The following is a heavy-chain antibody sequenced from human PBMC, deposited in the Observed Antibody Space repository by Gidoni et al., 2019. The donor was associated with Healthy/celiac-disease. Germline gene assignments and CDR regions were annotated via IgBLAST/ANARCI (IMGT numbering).Heavy chain of an antibody. CDR1: GGTFSSYA. CDR2: IIPIFGTA. D-gene: IGHD2-2*01. J-gene: IGHJ5*02. V-gene: IGHV1-69*01. CDR3: ARSGVVPAARAYNWFDP. Sequence: QVQLVQSGAEVKKPGSSVKVSCKASGGTFSSYAISWVRPAPGQGLAWMGGIIPIFGTANYAQKFQGRVTITADESTSTAYMELSSLRSEDTAVYYCARSGVVPAARAYNWFDPWGQGTLVTVSS.